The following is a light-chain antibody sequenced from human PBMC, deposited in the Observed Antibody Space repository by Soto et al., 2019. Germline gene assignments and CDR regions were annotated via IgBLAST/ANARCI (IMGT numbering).Light chain of an antibody. V-gene: IGKV1-39*01. CDR3: QQSSGIPYT. CDR2: AAS. CDR1: QTISTY. Sequence: DIQMTQSPSSLSASVGDRVTITCRASQTISTYLNWYQQNPGKAPKLLIYAASSLQSGVPSRFSGSGSETDFTLTISSLQPEDFATYYCQQSSGIPYTFGQGTKLEIK. J-gene: IGKJ2*01.